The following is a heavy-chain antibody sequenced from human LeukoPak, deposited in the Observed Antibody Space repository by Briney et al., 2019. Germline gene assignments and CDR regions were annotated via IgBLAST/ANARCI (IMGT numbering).Heavy chain of an antibody. V-gene: IGHV4-61*02. CDR2: IYTSGST. Sequence: TLSLTCTVSGGSISSGSYYWSWIRQPAGKGLEWIGRIYTSGSTNYNPSLKSRVTISVDTSKNQFSLKLSSVTAADTAVYYCAREGITIFGEHFDYWGQGTLVTVSS. CDR1: GGSISSGSYY. D-gene: IGHD3-3*01. J-gene: IGHJ4*02. CDR3: AREGITIFGEHFDY.